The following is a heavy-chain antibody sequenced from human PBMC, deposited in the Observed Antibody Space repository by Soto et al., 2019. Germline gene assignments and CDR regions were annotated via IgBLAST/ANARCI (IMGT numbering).Heavy chain of an antibody. CDR2: ISAYNGNK. D-gene: IGHD2-15*01. V-gene: IGHV1-18*01. Sequence: GASVKVSCKASGYTFTSYGISWVRQAPGQGLEWMGWISAYNGNKNYAQKLQGRVTMTTDTSTSTAYMELRSLRSDDTAVYYCARDVLRSGGGEFDYWGQGTLVTVSS. J-gene: IGHJ4*02. CDR3: ARDVLRSGGGEFDY. CDR1: GYTFTSYG.